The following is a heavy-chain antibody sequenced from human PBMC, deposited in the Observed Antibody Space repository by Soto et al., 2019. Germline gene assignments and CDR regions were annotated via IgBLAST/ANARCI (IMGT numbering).Heavy chain of an antibody. J-gene: IGHJ4*02. CDR1: GGSISSGGYY. D-gene: IGHD3-16*01. CDR3: GAIGGSYGY. CDR2: IYYSGST. Sequence: ASETLSLTCTVSGGSISSGGYYWSWIRQHPGKGLEWIGYIYYSGSTYYNPSLKSRVTISVDTSKNQFSLKLSSVTAADTAVYYCGAIGGSYGYWGQGTLVTVSS. V-gene: IGHV4-31*03.